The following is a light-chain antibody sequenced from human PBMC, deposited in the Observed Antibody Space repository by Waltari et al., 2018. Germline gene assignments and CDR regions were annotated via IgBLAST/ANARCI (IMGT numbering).Light chain of an antibody. CDR2: GAS. V-gene: IGKV3-20*01. J-gene: IGKJ1*01. Sequence: DIVLTQSPGSLSSSQGDIVTFSCRASQSVSRALAWYQQKPGQAPRLLIFGASNRATGIPDRFSGSGSGTDFSLTISRLEPEDFAVYYCQHYVRLPATFGQGTKVEIK. CDR1: QSVSRA. CDR3: QHYVRLPAT.